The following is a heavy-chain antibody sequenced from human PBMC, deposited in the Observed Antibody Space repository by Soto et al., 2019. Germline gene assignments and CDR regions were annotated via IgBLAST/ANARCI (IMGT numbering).Heavy chain of an antibody. CDR1: GYTFTGYY. CDR3: ARDSAARAENNDCDI. Sequence: ASVKVSCKASGYTFTGYYMHWVRQAPGQGLEWMGWINPNSGGTNYAQKFQGRVTMTRDTSISTAYMELSRLRSDDTAVYYCARDSAARAENNDCDICGQVTMVTVAS. D-gene: IGHD5-18*01. V-gene: IGHV1-2*02. CDR2: INPNSGGT. J-gene: IGHJ3*02.